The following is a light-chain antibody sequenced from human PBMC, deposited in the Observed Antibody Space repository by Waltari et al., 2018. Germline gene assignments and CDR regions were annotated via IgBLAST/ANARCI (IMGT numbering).Light chain of an antibody. CDR2: EVI. J-gene: IGLJ3*02. CDR1: SRDIGAYNY. V-gene: IGLV2-14*03. CDR3: MSYTTTITWV. Sequence: QSALTQPASVSASPGQSITISCTGTSRDIGAYNYVSWYQQPPGNAPKLMIYEVIHRPSGVSNRFSGSKSGNTASLTISGLQAEDEAYYYCMSYTTTITWVFGGGTKLTVL.